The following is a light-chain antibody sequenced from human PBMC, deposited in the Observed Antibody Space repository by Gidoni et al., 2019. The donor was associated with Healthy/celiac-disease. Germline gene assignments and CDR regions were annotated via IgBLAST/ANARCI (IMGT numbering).Light chain of an antibody. CDR2: GAS. V-gene: IGKV1-39*01. CDR3: QQTYSMPKT. CDR1: QPITNY. J-gene: IGKJ1*01. Sequence: DIQMTQSPSSLSASIRDRVTITCRASQPITNYLSWYQQKPGQAPKLLIYGASILQTEVPTRFSGSGAGTDFTLTINNLQPEDSATYYCQQTYSMPKTFGQXTRVNIK.